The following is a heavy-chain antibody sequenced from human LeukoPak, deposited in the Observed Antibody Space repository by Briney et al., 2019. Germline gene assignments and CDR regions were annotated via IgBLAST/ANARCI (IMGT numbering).Heavy chain of an antibody. V-gene: IGHV3-53*01. D-gene: IGHD2-15*01. J-gene: IGHJ4*02. CDR2: IYSGGST. Sequence: GGSLRLSCAASGFIVSSNYMSWVRQAPGKGLEWVSVIYSGGSTYYADSVKGRFTISRDNSKNTLYLQMNSLRAEDTAVYYCASTHLGYCSSDSCQNDYWGQGTLVTVSS. CDR3: ASTHLGYCSSDSCQNDY. CDR1: GFIVSSNY.